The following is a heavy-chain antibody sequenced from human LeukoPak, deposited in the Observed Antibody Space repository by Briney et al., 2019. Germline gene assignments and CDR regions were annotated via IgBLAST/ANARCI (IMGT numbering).Heavy chain of an antibody. CDR1: GFTFSSYW. CDR3: ARGVQWLDTSFFDY. CDR2: IKQDGSEK. V-gene: IGHV3-7*01. D-gene: IGHD6-19*01. J-gene: IGHJ4*02. Sequence: GGSLRLSCAASGFTFSSYWMSWVRQAPGKGLEWVANIKQDGSEKYYVDSVKGRFTISRDNAKNSLYLQMNSLRAEDTAVYYCARGVQWLDTSFFDYWGQGTLVTVSS.